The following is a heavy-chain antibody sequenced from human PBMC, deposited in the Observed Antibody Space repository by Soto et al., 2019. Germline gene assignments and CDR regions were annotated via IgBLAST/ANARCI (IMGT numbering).Heavy chain of an antibody. D-gene: IGHD4-17*01. J-gene: IGHJ4*02. CDR3: ARVDGDYGEPI. CDR1: GGSVSGSNW. CDR2: IYHSGST. V-gene: IGHV4-4*02. Sequence: QVQLQESGPGLVKPSGTLSLICVVSGGSVSGSNWWTWVRQPPGKGLEWIGEIYHSGSTNYNPSLKSRVTMSVDKSKNQFSLKLSSVTAADTAVYYCARVDGDYGEPIWGQGTQVTVSS.